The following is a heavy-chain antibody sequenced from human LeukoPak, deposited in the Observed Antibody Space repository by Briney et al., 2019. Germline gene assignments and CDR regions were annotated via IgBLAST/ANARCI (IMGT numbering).Heavy chain of an antibody. J-gene: IGHJ3*01. Sequence: GESLKISCEAFGYSFTGHWIGWVRQMPGRGLEFMGTIYPGDSDTRYSQSFEGRVTISVDKSINTAYLHWSGLKASDTAMYYCARYGKSGTYSHGFDVWGQGTMVIVSS. D-gene: IGHD3-10*01. CDR1: GYSFTGHW. CDR3: ARYGKSGTYSHGFDV. CDR2: IYPGDSDT. V-gene: IGHV5-51*01.